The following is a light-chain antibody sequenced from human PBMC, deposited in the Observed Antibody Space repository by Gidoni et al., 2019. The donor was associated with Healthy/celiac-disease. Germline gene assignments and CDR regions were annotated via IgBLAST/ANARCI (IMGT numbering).Light chain of an antibody. CDR1: NLGDKY. CDR3: QAWDSSTVT. Sequence: SYELTQPPSVSVSPGQTASITCSGDNLGDKYACWYQQKPGQSPILVIYQDNKRPSGIPERFSGSNSGNTATLTISGTQAMDEADYYCQAWDSSTVTFGGGTKLTVL. J-gene: IGLJ2*01. V-gene: IGLV3-1*01. CDR2: QDN.